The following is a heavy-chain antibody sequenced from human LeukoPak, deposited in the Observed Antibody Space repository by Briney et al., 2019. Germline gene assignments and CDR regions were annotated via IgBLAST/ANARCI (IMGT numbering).Heavy chain of an antibody. D-gene: IGHD6-6*01. V-gene: IGHV4-39*07. J-gene: IGHJ4*02. CDR1: GGSISSSSYY. CDR3: ARASGGSSLC. CDR2: IYYSGST. Sequence: PSETLSLTCTVSGGSISSSSYYWGWIRQPPGKGLEWIGSIYYSGSTYYNPSLKSRVTISVDTSKNQFSLKLSSVTAADTAVYYCARASGGSSLCWGQGTLVTVSS.